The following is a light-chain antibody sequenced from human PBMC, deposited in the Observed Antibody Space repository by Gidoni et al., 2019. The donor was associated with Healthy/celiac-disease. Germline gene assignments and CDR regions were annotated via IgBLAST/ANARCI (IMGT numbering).Light chain of an antibody. Sequence: SYELTQPPSVSVSPGQTARITCSGDAVPKQYAYWYPQKPGQAPVLVIYKDSERPSGIPERFSGSSSGTTVTLTISGVQAEDEADYYCQSADSSGTYVVFGGGTKLTVL. CDR3: QSADSSGTYVV. J-gene: IGLJ2*01. CDR1: AVPKQY. V-gene: IGLV3-25*03. CDR2: KDS.